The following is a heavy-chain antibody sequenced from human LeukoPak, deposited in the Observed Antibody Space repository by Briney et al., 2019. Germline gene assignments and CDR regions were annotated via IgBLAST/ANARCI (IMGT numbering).Heavy chain of an antibody. V-gene: IGHV1-8*01. Sequence: ASVKVSCKASEYTLSNYNINWIRQATGQGLDWMGWVSPKTGDTGYTQKFRGRVTMTWNTSINTAYMELSGLRSDDTAVYYCARGRPHADWGQGTPVTVSS. CDR1: EYTLSNYN. J-gene: IGHJ4*03. D-gene: IGHD2-2*01. CDR2: VSPKTGDT. CDR3: ARGRPHAD.